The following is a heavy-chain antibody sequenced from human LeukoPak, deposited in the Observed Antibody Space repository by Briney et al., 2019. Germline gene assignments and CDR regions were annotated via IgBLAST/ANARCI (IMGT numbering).Heavy chain of an antibody. J-gene: IGHJ4*02. CDR3: ARVPRYDYGDYYFDY. CDR2: INHSGST. CDR1: GGSFSGYY. Sequence: PSETLSLTCAVYGGSFSGYYWSWIRQPPGKGLEWIGEINHSGSTNYNPSLKSRVTISVDTSKNQFSLKLSSVTAADTAVYYCARVPRYDYGDYYFDYWGQGTLVTVSS. D-gene: IGHD4-17*01. V-gene: IGHV4-34*01.